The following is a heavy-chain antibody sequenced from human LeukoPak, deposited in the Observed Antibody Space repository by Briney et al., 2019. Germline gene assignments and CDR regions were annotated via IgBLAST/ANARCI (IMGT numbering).Heavy chain of an antibody. Sequence: GGSLRLSCAASGFTFSSYWMSWVRQAPGKGLEWVANIKQDGSEKYYVDSVKGRFTISRDNSKNTLYLRMNSLRAEDTAVYYCARDVSDSSGYYGYMDVWGKGTTVTVSS. J-gene: IGHJ6*03. CDR2: IKQDGSEK. CDR1: GFTFSSYW. V-gene: IGHV3-7*01. CDR3: ARDVSDSSGYYGYMDV. D-gene: IGHD3-22*01.